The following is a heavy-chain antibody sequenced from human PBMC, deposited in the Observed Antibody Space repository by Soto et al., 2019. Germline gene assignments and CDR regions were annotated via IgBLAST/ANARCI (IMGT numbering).Heavy chain of an antibody. V-gene: IGHV3-21*01. Sequence: GGSLRLSCAASGFTFSSYSMNWVRQAPGKGLEWVSSISSSSSYIYYADSVKGRFTISRDNAKNSLYLQMNSLRAEDTAVYYCARLRDIAAAGMTSWGYYYYYMDVWGKGTTVTVSS. CDR2: ISSSSSYI. D-gene: IGHD6-13*01. CDR3: ARLRDIAAAGMTSWGYYYYYMDV. CDR1: GFTFSSYS. J-gene: IGHJ6*03.